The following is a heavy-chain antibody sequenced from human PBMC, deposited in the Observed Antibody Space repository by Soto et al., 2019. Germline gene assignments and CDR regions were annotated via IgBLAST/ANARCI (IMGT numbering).Heavy chain of an antibody. CDR2: IKQDGSEK. D-gene: IGHD6-19*01. Sequence: GGSLRLSCAASGFTFSSYWMSWVRQAPGKGLEWVANIKQDGSEKYYVDSVKGRFTISRDNAKNSLYLQMNSLRAEDTAVYYCARVRYSSGWYRLPVPVPPIQIRGQATIVTLSS. V-gene: IGHV3-7*01. J-gene: IGHJ3*02. CDR3: ARVRYSSGWYRLPVPVPPIQI. CDR1: GFTFSSYW.